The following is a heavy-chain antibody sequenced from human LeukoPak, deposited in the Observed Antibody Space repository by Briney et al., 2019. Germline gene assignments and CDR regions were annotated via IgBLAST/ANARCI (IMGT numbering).Heavy chain of an antibody. J-gene: IGHJ4*02. CDR3: AREGQQQLGRGFDY. CDR2: INHSGST. V-gene: IGHV4-34*01. CDR1: GGSFSGYY. Sequence: SETLSLTCAVYGGSFSGYYWSWIRQPPGKGLEWIGEINHSGSTNYNPSLKSRVTISVDTSKNQFSLKLSSVTAADTAVYYWAREGQQQLGRGFDYWGQETLVTVSS. D-gene: IGHD6-13*01.